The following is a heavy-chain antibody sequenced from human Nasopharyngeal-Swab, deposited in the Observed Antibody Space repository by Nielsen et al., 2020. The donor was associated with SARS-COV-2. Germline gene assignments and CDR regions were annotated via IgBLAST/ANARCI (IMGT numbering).Heavy chain of an antibody. D-gene: IGHD2-2*03. J-gene: IGHJ4*02. Sequence: VREAPGKGLEWVSSISSSSSYIYYADSVKGRFTISRDNAKNSLYLQMNSLRAEDTAVYYCARGTLRLDIVVVPAVYSDYWGQGTLVTVSS. CDR2: ISSSSSYI. CDR3: ARGTLRLDIVVVPAVYSDY. V-gene: IGHV3-21*01.